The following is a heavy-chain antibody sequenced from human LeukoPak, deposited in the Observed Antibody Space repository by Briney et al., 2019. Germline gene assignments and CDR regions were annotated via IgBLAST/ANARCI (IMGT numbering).Heavy chain of an antibody. CDR3: AKELHYGDYGRLYYGMDV. D-gene: IGHD4-17*01. CDR2: ISGSGGST. CDR1: GFTFSSYA. Sequence: GGSLRLSCAASGFTFSSYAMSWVRQAPGKGLEWVSAISGSGGSTYYADSVKGRFTISRDNSKNTLYLQMNSLRAEDTAVYYCAKELHYGDYGRLYYGMDVWGQGTTVTVSS. V-gene: IGHV3-23*01. J-gene: IGHJ6*02.